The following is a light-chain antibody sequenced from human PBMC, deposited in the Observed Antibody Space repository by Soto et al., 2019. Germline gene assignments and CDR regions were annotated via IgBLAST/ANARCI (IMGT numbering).Light chain of an antibody. CDR3: QQSFVNPRT. J-gene: IGKJ2*01. CDR1: QTISKY. V-gene: IGKV1-39*01. Sequence: DIPMTQSPSSLSASVGDRVSITCRSSQTISKYLSWYQQKPGKAPKLLIYAASNLQSGVPSRFSGAASGTDFTLTISSLQPEDFATYYCQQSFVNPRTFGQGTRLESK. CDR2: AAS.